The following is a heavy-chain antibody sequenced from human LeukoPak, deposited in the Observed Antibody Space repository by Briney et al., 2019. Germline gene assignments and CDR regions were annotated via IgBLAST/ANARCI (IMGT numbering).Heavy chain of an antibody. D-gene: IGHD3-3*01. CDR2: IYYSGST. V-gene: IGHV4-39*07. CDR3: ARGFRTGFLESRVRLYFDY. CDR1: GGSISSSSYY. J-gene: IGHJ4*02. Sequence: PSETLSLTCTVSGGSISSSSYYWGWIRQPPGKGLEWIGSIYYSGSTYYNPSLKSRVTISVDTSKNQFSLKLSSVTAADTAVYYCARGFRTGFLESRVRLYFDYWGQGTLVTVSS.